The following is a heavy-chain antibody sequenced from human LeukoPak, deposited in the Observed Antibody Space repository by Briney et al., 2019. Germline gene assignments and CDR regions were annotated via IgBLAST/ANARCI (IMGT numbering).Heavy chain of an antibody. CDR1: GYTFTNYA. CDR3: ARGLWSAHRREYYFDS. V-gene: IGHV1-3*01. D-gene: IGHD3-3*01. Sequence: GASVEVSCKASGYTFTNYAVNWLRQAPGQRLEWMGWINAGNGDTKFSQNYQARVTITRDASASTVYMELSSLTSEDTAVYFCARGLWSAHRREYYFDSWGQGTLVTVSS. CDR2: INAGNGDT. J-gene: IGHJ4*02.